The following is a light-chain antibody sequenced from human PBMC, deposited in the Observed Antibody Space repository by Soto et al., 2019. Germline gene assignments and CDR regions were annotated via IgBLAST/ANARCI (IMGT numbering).Light chain of an antibody. Sequence: QSVLTQPPSVSGAPGQRVTISCTGNSSNIGAGYDVHWYQQLPGTAPKVLIYGNSNRPSGVPDRFSGSKSGTSASLAITGLQAEDEADYYCQSYDSSLSGVVFGGGTKLTVL. CDR3: QSYDSSLSGVV. CDR2: GNS. J-gene: IGLJ2*01. CDR1: SSNIGAGYD. V-gene: IGLV1-40*01.